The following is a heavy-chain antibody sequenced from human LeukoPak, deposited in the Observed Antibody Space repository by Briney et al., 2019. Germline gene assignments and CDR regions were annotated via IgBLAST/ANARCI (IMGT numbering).Heavy chain of an antibody. Sequence: GGSLRLSCAASGFTFSSYAMHWVRQAPGKGLEWVAVISYDGSNKYYADSVKGRFTISRDNSKNTLYLQVNSLRAEDTAVYYCARDSVGATNYFDYWGQGTLVTVSS. D-gene: IGHD1-26*01. V-gene: IGHV3-30-3*01. CDR1: GFTFSSYA. CDR3: ARDSVGATNYFDY. J-gene: IGHJ4*02. CDR2: ISYDGSNK.